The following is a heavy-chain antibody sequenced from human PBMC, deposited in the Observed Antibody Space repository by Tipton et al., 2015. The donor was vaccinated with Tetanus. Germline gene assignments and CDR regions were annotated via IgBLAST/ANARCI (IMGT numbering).Heavy chain of an antibody. CDR3: ARAFWDGTTPGTFDY. V-gene: IGHV3-48*02. J-gene: IGHJ4*02. D-gene: IGHD1-1*01. Sequence: SVKGRFTISRDNAKNSVYLQMNSLRDEDTAVYFCARAFWDGTTPGTFDYWGQGSLVTVSS.